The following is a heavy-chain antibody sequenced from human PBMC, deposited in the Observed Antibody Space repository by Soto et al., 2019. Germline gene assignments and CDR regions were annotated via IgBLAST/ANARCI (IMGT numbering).Heavy chain of an antibody. CDR3: ARSRAGRYSGSYGAYYYGMDV. Sequence: PSETLSLTCAVYGGSFSGYYWIWIRQPPGKGLEWIGEINHSGSTNYNPSLKSRVTISVDTSKNQFSLKLSSVTAADTAVYYCARSRAGRYSGSYGAYYYGMDVWGQGTTVTVYS. CDR2: INHSGST. J-gene: IGHJ6*02. V-gene: IGHV4-34*01. CDR1: GGSFSGYY. D-gene: IGHD1-26*01.